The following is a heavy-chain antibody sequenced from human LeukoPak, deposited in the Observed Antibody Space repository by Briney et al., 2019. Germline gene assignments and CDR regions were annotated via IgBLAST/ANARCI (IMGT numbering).Heavy chain of an antibody. J-gene: IGHJ3*02. CDR2: INHSGST. CDR3: ASVKGYYYDSSGYRGGDAFDI. Sequence: SETLSLTCAVYGGSFSGYYWSWIRQPPGKGLEWIGEINHSGSTNYNPSLKSRVTISVDTSKNQFSLKLSSVTAADTAVYYCASVKGYYYDSSGYRGGDAFDIWGQGTMVTVSS. V-gene: IGHV4-34*01. D-gene: IGHD3-22*01. CDR1: GGSFSGYY.